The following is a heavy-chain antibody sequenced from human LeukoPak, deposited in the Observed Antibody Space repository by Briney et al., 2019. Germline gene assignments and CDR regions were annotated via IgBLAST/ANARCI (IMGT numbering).Heavy chain of an antibody. CDR2: IRSKAYGGTT. V-gene: IGHV3-49*04. J-gene: IGHJ4*02. CDR3: TSTSIAAS. CDR1: GFTFGDYA. D-gene: IGHD6-6*01. Sequence: GSLRLSCTASGFTFGDYAMSWVRQAPGKGLEWVGFIRSKAYGGTTEYAASVKGRFTISRDDSKSIAYLQMNSLKTEDTAVYYCTSTSIAASWGQGTLVTVSS.